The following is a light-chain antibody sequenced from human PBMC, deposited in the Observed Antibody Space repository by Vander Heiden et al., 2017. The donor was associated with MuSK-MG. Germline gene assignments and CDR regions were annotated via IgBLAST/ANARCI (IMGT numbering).Light chain of an antibody. V-gene: IGKV3-15*01. CDR2: GAS. CDR3: QQDNNWPPMT. Sequence: EIVMTQSPATLSVSPGERATLSCRASQSVSSNLAWYQQKPGQAPRLLIYGASTRATGIPARFSGSGSGTEFTLTISSRQSEDFAVYYCQQDNNWPPMTFGQGTKVEIK. J-gene: IGKJ1*01. CDR1: QSVSSN.